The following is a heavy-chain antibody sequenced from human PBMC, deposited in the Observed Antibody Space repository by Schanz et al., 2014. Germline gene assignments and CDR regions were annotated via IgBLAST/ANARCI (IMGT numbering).Heavy chain of an antibody. J-gene: IGHJ6*02. CDR1: GFTFRSYG. CDR2: VCYDGSKK. V-gene: IGHV3-33*06. CDR3: VKDLQRELLRDDHYYGMDV. Sequence: QVVLMESGGGVVRPGRSVRLSCVASGFTFRSYGMHWVRQAPGKGREWVAVVCYDGSKKYYADSVKGRFTTSRDNSKNTMYLQMNSLRAEDTAVYYCVKDLQRELLRDDHYYGMDVWGQGTTVTVSS. D-gene: IGHD1-26*01.